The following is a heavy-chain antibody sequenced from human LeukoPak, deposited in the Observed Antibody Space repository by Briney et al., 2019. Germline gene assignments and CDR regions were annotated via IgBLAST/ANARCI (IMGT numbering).Heavy chain of an antibody. CDR3: AKDLRRIAAYYFDY. Sequence: PGGSLRLSCAASGFTFSSYEMNWVRQAPGKGLEWVAVISSDGRDKHHADSVKGRFTISRDNSKNTLYLQTNSLRAEDTAVYYCAKDLRRIAAYYFDYWGQGTLVTVSS. V-gene: IGHV3-30*18. D-gene: IGHD6-25*01. J-gene: IGHJ4*02. CDR1: GFTFSSYE. CDR2: ISSDGRDK.